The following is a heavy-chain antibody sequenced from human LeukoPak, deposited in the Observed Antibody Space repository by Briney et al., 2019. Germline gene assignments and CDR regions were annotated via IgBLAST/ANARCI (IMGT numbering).Heavy chain of an antibody. D-gene: IGHD3-3*01. J-gene: IGHJ6*03. Sequence: PSETLSLTCTVSGGSISSYYWSWIRQPPGKGLEWIGYIYYSGSTNYNPSLKSRVTISVDTSKNQFSLKLSSVTAADTAVHYCARAETYYDFWSGYYDYYYYMDVWGKGTTVTVSS. CDR3: ARAETYYDFWSGYYDYYYYMDV. CDR2: IYYSGST. V-gene: IGHV4-59*01. CDR1: GGSISSYY.